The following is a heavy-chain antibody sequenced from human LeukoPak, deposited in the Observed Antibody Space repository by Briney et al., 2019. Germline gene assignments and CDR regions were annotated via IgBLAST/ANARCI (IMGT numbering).Heavy chain of an antibody. D-gene: IGHD6-19*01. CDR1: GFTFSSYS. CDR3: ARLSNSRRYSSGWFGLDAFDI. V-gene: IGHV3-21*01. CDR2: ISSSSSYI. Sequence: GGSLRLSCAASGFTFSSYSMNWVRQAPGKGLEWVSSISSSSSYIYYADSVKGRFTISRDNAKNSLYLQMNSLRAEDTAVYYCARLSNSRRYSSGWFGLDAFDIWGQGTMVTVSS. J-gene: IGHJ3*02.